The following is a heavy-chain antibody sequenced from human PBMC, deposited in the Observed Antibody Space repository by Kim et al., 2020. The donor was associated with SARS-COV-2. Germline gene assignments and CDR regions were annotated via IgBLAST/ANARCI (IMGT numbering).Heavy chain of an antibody. CDR1: GYTFTSYC. V-gene: IGHV1-46*01. CDR2: IDPSASST. J-gene: IGHJ6*02. CDR3: ARGRPDFWSGFSQIRDNYFYGMDV. D-gene: IGHD3-3*01. Sequence: ASVKVSCKASGYTFTSYCVFWVRQAPGQGLEWMGLIDPSASSTNYAQKFQGRLSLTSDTSTRTVYMELSSLRSEDTAVYFCARGRPDFWSGFSQIRDNYFYGMDVWGQGTTVSVPS.